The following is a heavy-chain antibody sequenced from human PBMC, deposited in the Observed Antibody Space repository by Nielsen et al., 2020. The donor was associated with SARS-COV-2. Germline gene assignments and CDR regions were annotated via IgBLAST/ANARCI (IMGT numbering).Heavy chain of an antibody. CDR3: ARVDDSSGYYLRNWFDP. J-gene: IGHJ5*02. CDR1: GYTFTNYG. CDR2: ISAYNGNT. V-gene: IGHV1-18*01. Sequence: ASVKVSCKASGYTFTNYGISWVRQAPGQGLEWMGWISAYNGNTNYAQKLQGRVTMTTDTSTSTAYMELRSLRSDDTAVYYCARVDDSSGYYLRNWFDPWGQGTLVTVSS. D-gene: IGHD3-22*01.